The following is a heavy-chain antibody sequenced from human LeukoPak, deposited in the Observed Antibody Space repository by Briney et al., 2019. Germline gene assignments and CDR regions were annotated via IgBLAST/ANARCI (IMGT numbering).Heavy chain of an antibody. CDR2: ISYDGSNK. CDR3: ARDAQLELRDY. Sequence: PGRSLRLSCAASGFTFNTFGMHWVRQAPGKGLEWVAVISYDGSNKYSADSVKGRFTISRDNSKNTLYLQMNSLRPEDTAVYYCARDAQLELRDYWGQGTLVTVSS. V-gene: IGHV3-30*03. CDR1: GFTFNTFG. J-gene: IGHJ4*02. D-gene: IGHD1-7*01.